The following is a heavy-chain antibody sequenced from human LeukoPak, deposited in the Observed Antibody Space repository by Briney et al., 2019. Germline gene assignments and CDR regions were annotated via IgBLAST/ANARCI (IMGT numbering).Heavy chain of an antibody. CDR1: GYSFTSGHY. Sequence: SETLSLTCSVSGYSFTSGHYWGWIRQPPGKGLEWIANIYHTVSAHYNPSLKSRVTISVDTSRNQFSLKLSSVTAADTAVYYCARYCTSTTCILRGFDYWGQGTLVTVSS. CDR2: IYHTVSA. V-gene: IGHV4-38-2*01. J-gene: IGHJ4*02. D-gene: IGHD2-2*01. CDR3: ARYCTSTTCILRGFDY.